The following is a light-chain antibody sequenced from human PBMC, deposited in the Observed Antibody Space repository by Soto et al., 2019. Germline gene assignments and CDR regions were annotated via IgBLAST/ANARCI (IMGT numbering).Light chain of an antibody. CDR1: QSVLYSSNNKNY. V-gene: IGKV4-1*01. CDR2: WAS. CDR3: QQYYSSPPT. Sequence: DIVMTQSPDSLAVSLGERATINCKSSQSVLYSSNNKNYLAWYQQKPGQPPKLLIYWASIRESGVPDRLSGSGSGTDFTLTISSPQAEDVAVYYCQQYYSSPPTFGGGTKVEIK. J-gene: IGKJ4*01.